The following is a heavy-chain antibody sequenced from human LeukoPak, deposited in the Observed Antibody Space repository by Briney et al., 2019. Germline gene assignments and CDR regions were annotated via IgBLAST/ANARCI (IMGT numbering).Heavy chain of an antibody. J-gene: IGHJ6*03. CDR2: INHSGST. D-gene: IGHD2-15*01. CDR3: AKGLGYCSGGSCYGSYYYMDV. Sequence: SSETLSLTCAVYGGSFSGYYWSWIRQPPGKGLEWIGEINHSGSTNYNPSLKSRVTISVDTSKNQFSLKLSSVTAADTAVYYCAKGLGYCSGGSCYGSYYYMDVWGKGTTVTVSS. V-gene: IGHV4-34*01. CDR1: GGSFSGYY.